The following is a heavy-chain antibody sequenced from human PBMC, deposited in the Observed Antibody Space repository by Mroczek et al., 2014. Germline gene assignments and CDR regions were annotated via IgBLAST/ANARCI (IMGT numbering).Heavy chain of an antibody. Sequence: QVQLQESGPGLVKPSQTLSLTCTVSGGSISSGSYYWSWIRQPAGKGLEWIGRIYTSGSTNYNPSLKSRVTISVDTSKNQFSLKLSSVTAADTAVYYCARGPVVVTDEDYFQHWGQGTLVTVSS. CDR1: GGSISSGSYY. CDR3: ARGPVVVTDEDYFQH. J-gene: IGHJ1*01. CDR2: IYTSGST. D-gene: IGHD2-21*02. V-gene: IGHV4-61*02.